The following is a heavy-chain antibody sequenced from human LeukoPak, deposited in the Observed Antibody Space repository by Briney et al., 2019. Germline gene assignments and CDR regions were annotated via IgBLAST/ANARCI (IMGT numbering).Heavy chain of an antibody. Sequence: PSGTLSLTCAVSGGFISSSNWWSWVRQPPGKGLEWIGEIYYSGSTNYNPSLKSRVTISVDTSKNQFSLKLSSVTAADTAVYYCARAPRIAAAGTGWFDPWGQGTLVTVSS. CDR3: ARAPRIAAAGTGWFDP. CDR2: IYYSGST. J-gene: IGHJ5*02. D-gene: IGHD6-13*01. CDR1: GGFISSSNW. V-gene: IGHV4-4*02.